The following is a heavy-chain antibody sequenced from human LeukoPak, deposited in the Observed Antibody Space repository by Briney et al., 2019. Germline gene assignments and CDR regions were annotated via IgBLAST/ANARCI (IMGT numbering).Heavy chain of an antibody. V-gene: IGHV3-30*02. CDR3: AKSEYDLGWFDP. D-gene: IGHD3-3*01. J-gene: IGHJ5*02. CDR2: IRHHGNDK. Sequence: GGSLRLSCAASGFTFRTYGMHWVRQAPGKGLEWVAYIRHHGNDKYYADSVRGRFTISRDNSKNTLYLQMNSLRAEDTAVYYCAKSEYDLGWFDPWGQGTLVTVSS. CDR1: GFTFRTYG.